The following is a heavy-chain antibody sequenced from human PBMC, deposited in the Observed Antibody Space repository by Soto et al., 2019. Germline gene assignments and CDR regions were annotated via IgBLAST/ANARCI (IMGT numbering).Heavy chain of an antibody. CDR2: IIPIFGTA. CDR3: ARGIVVVVAAKYNYYGMDV. J-gene: IGHJ6*02. CDR1: GGTFSSYV. V-gene: IGHV1-69*12. Sequence: QVQLVQSGAEVKKPGSSVKVSCKASGGTFSSYVISWVRQAPGQGLEWMGGIIPIFGTANYAQKFQGRVTITADESTRPVYMALSSLRSEDTAVYYCARGIVVVVAAKYNYYGMDVWGQGTTVTVSS. D-gene: IGHD2-15*01.